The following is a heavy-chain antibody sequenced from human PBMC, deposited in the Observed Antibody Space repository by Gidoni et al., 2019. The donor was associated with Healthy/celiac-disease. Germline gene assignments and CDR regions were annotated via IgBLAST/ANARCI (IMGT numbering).Heavy chain of an antibody. D-gene: IGHD4-17*01. Sequence: EVQLVESGGGLVQPGGSLRLSCAASGFTFSSYSMHWVRQAPGKGLEWVSYISSSSSTIYYADSVKGRFTISRDNAKNSLYLQMNSLRDEDTAVYYCARDKGDSGGNDYYYYYGMDVWGQGTTVTVSS. J-gene: IGHJ6*02. V-gene: IGHV3-48*02. CDR1: GFTFSSYS. CDR3: ARDKGDSGGNDYYYYYGMDV. CDR2: ISSSSSTI.